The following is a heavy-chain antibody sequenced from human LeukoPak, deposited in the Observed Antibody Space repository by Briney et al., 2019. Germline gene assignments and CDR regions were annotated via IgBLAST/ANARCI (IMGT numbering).Heavy chain of an antibody. CDR2: IYPSDSDT. Sequence: GESLKISCKGSGYSFTNYWIGWVRQMPGKGLEWMGIIYPSDSDTRYSPSFQGQVTISADKSISIAYLQWSSLKASDTAMYYCARPVAASLSYMDVWGKGTTVTVSS. J-gene: IGHJ6*03. CDR1: GYSFTNYW. D-gene: IGHD1-26*01. CDR3: ARPVAASLSYMDV. V-gene: IGHV5-51*01.